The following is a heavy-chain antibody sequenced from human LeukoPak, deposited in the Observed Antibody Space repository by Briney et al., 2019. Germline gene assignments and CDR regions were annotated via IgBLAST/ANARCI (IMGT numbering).Heavy chain of an antibody. J-gene: IGHJ5*02. Sequence: GASVKVSCKASGYTFTSYGISWVRQAPGQGLEWMGGFDPEDGETIYAQKFQGRVTMTEDTSTDTAYMELSSLRSEDTVVYYCATDRGFLYSSSAGGWFDPWGQGTLVTVSS. CDR3: ATDRGFLYSSSAGGWFDP. CDR1: GYTFTSYG. V-gene: IGHV1-24*01. D-gene: IGHD6-13*01. CDR2: FDPEDGET.